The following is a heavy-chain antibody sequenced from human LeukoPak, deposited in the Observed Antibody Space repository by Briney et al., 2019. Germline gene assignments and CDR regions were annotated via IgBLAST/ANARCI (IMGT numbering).Heavy chain of an antibody. Sequence: PGESLKISCKGSGYTFTRNWIGWVRQTPDKGLEWMGIIYPSDSQTKYSPAFEGQVTISADRSINTAYLQWSSLKASDTAMYYCVRPRDLDVALRFDDWGQGTLVSVSS. CDR3: VRPRDLDVALRFDD. CDR1: GYTFTRNW. V-gene: IGHV5-51*01. J-gene: IGHJ4*02. CDR2: IYPSDSQT. D-gene: IGHD2-2*03.